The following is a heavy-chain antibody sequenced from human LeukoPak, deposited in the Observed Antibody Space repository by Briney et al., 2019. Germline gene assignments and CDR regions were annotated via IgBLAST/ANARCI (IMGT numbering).Heavy chain of an antibody. D-gene: IGHD1-26*01. Sequence: GGSLRLSCAASGFIFSNYWMSWVRQAPGKGLEWVANIKADGSEKYYVDSVKGRFTISRDDAKRTVDLQMDNLRAADTAIYYCAYRNNFEYWGQGALVTVSS. CDR1: GFIFSNYW. CDR3: AYRNNFEY. J-gene: IGHJ4*02. CDR2: IKADGSEK. V-gene: IGHV3-7*05.